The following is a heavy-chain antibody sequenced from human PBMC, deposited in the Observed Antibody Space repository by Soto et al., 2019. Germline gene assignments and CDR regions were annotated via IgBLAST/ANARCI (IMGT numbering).Heavy chain of an antibody. CDR3: AKGLLAIVGTTLPRDAFNI. CDR2: ISHDGSYK. V-gene: IGHV3-30*18. J-gene: IGHJ3*02. D-gene: IGHD1-26*01. CDR1: GFSFTTYV. Sequence: RLSCAASGFSFTTYVMHWVRQAPGKGLEWVAVISHDGSYKYYGDAVKGRFTISRDTSKNAVYLEMNSLRPEDTAVHYCAKGLLAIVGTTLPRDAFNIWGQGTMVTVSS.